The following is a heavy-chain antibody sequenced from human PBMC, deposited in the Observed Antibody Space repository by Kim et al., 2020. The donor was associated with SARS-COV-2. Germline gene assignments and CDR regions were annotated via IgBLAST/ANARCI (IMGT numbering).Heavy chain of an antibody. CDR3: AKGGTGYSSGWYGDY. CDR2: ISWNSGSI. J-gene: IGHJ4*02. CDR1: GFTFDDYA. Sequence: GGSLRLSCAASGFTFDDYAMHWVRQAPGKGLEWVSGISWNSGSIGYADSVKGRFTISRDNAKNSLYLQMNSLRAEDTALYYCAKGGTGYSSGWYGDYWGQGPLVTVSS. V-gene: IGHV3-9*01. D-gene: IGHD6-19*01.